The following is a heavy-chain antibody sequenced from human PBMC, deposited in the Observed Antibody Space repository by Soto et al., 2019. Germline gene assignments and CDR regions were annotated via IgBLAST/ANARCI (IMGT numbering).Heavy chain of an antibody. J-gene: IGHJ5*02. CDR1: GYTFTSYA. Sequence: GASVKVSCKASGYTFTSYAMHWVRQAPGQRVEWMGWINAGNGNTKYSQKFQGRVTITRDTSARTAYMELSSLRSEDTAVYYCARARSCSSTSCHPGRWFDPWGQGTLVTVSS. CDR3: ARARSCSSTSCHPGRWFDP. D-gene: IGHD2-2*01. V-gene: IGHV1-3*01. CDR2: INAGNGNT.